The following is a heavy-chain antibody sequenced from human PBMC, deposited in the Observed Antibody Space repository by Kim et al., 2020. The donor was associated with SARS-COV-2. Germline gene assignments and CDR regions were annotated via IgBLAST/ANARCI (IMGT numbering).Heavy chain of an antibody. J-gene: IGHJ4*02. CDR3: AKDIYYDSSGYYSFDY. Sequence: VRGRFTSSIENSKNTLYLQMNSLRAEDTAVYYCAKDIYYDSSGYYSFDYWGQGTLVTVSS. V-gene: IGHV3-23*01. D-gene: IGHD3-22*01.